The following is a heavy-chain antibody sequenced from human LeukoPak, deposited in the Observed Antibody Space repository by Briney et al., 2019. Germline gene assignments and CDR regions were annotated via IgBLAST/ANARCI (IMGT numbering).Heavy chain of an antibody. D-gene: IGHD4-11*01. CDR1: GGTFSSYA. Sequence: GSSVRVSCKASGGTFSSYAISWVRQAPGQGLEWMGGIIPIFGTANYAQKFQGRVTITTDESTSTAYMELSSLRSEDTAVYYCARDRDYSNYWFDPWGQGTLVTVSS. CDR2: IIPIFGTA. V-gene: IGHV1-69*05. J-gene: IGHJ5*02. CDR3: ARDRDYSNYWFDP.